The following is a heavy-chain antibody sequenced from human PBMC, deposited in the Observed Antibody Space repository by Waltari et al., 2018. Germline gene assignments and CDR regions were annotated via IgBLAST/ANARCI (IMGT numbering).Heavy chain of an antibody. Sequence: EVQLVESGGGLVQPGGSLRLSCAASGFTFSSYAMSWVRQAPGKGLEWVSAISGSGGSTYYADSVKGRFTISRDNSKNTLYLQMNSLRAEDTAVYYCAKDLGGLMITFGGVIVQGSYFDYWGQGTLVTVSS. J-gene: IGHJ4*02. D-gene: IGHD3-16*02. V-gene: IGHV3-23*04. CDR1: GFTFSSYA. CDR3: AKDLGGLMITFGGVIVQGSYFDY. CDR2: ISGSGGST.